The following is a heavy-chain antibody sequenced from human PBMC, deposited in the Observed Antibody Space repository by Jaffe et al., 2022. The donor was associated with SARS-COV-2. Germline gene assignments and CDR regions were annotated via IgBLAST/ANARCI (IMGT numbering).Heavy chain of an antibody. CDR1: GYTFTDYF. D-gene: IGHD1-1*01. J-gene: IGHJ4*02. CDR2: INPKSGDT. CDR3: AGDLPRTTCGDY. V-gene: IGHV1-2*02. Sequence: QVQLVQSGAEVKRPGASVKVSCKTSGYTFTDYFIHWVRQAPGQGLEYMGWINPKSGDTDYAQKFQGRVTMTRDTSISTAYMEVSRLTSDDTAIYYCAGDLPRTTCGDYWGQGTLVTVSS.